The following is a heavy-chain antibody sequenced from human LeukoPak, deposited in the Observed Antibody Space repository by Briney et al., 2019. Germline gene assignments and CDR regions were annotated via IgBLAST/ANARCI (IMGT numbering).Heavy chain of an antibody. J-gene: IGHJ6*03. CDR3: ARDSPDGYIHGHYYYNIDV. D-gene: IGHD5-18*01. CDR2: IWSSGGLWSSGGT. V-gene: IGHV4-4*07. Sequence: PSETLSLTCTVCGGSINSHYWTWIRQPAGKGLEWIGRIWSSGGLWSSGGTNYNPSLTSRITMSLDPSKNQFSLRLSSVTAADTAVYYCARDSPDGYIHGHYYYNIDVWGKGTTVTVSS. CDR1: GGSINSHY.